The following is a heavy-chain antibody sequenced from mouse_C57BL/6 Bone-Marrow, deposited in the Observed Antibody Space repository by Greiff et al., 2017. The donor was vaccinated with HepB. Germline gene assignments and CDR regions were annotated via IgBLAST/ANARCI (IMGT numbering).Heavy chain of an antibody. J-gene: IGHJ2*01. CDR1: GFSLSTSGMG. CDR2: IYWDDDK. V-gene: IGHV8-12*01. CDR3: ARRARGYFDY. D-gene: IGHD3-3*01. Sequence: QVTLKESGPGILQPSQTLSLTCSFSGFSLSTSGMGVSWIRQPSGKGLEWLAHIYWDDDKRYNPSLKSRLTISKDTSRNQVFLKITSVDTADTATYYCARRARGYFDYWGQGTTLTVSS.